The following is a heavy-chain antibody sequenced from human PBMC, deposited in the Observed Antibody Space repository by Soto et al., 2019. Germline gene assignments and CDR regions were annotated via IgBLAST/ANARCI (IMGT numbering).Heavy chain of an antibody. CDR1: GFTFGRHG. CDR2: IGSDGRRD. CDR3: ARDDDYGDNGLDY. Sequence: QVQLVESGGGVVQPGGSLRLSCAASGFTFGRHGMHWVSQAPGKGLEWVAVIGSDGRRDSYADSVKGRFTISRDNGQNTLYLQMNSLRAEDKAVYYCARDDDYGDNGLDYWGQGTLVTVSS. D-gene: IGHD4-17*01. V-gene: IGHV3-33*01. J-gene: IGHJ4*02.